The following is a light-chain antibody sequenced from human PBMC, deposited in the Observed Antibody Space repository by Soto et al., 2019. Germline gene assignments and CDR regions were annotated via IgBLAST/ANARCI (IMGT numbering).Light chain of an antibody. V-gene: IGKV1-39*01. CDR2: TAS. CDR3: QQYGSSPPWT. CDR1: QSISIY. J-gene: IGKJ1*01. Sequence: DIQMTQSPSSLSASVGDRVTITCRASQSISIYLNWYQQKPGKAPKVLIYTASSLQSGVPSRFSGIGSGTDFTLSISSLQPEDFAVYYCQQYGSSPPWTFGQGTKVDIK.